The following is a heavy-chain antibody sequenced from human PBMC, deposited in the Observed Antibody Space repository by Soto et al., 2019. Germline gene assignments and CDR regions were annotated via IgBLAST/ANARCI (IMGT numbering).Heavy chain of an antibody. CDR1: GYTFSHYY. CDR3: ARSVALGGGFDY. CDR2: INPNSGDT. D-gene: IGHD2-21*01. J-gene: IGHJ4*02. Sequence: ASVKVSCKASGYTFSHYYMHWVRQAPGQGLEWMGWINPNSGDTNYAQKFQGRVTITRDTSINTGYMELSRLTSDDTAVYYCARSVALGGGFDYWGQGTLVTVSS. V-gene: IGHV1-2*02.